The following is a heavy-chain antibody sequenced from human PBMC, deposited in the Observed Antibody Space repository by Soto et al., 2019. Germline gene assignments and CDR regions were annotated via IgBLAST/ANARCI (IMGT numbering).Heavy chain of an antibody. D-gene: IGHD3-3*01. Sequence: ASVKVSWKAAGYAFTSYGISWVRQAPGQGLEWMGWIIPIIGITNYAQKFQGRVTITADKSTSTAYMELRSLRSEDTAVYYCARVLRFLEWLSPMDVWGKGTTVTVSS. CDR3: ARVLRFLEWLSPMDV. CDR2: IIPIIGIT. V-gene: IGHV1-69*10. J-gene: IGHJ6*03. CDR1: GYAFTSYG.